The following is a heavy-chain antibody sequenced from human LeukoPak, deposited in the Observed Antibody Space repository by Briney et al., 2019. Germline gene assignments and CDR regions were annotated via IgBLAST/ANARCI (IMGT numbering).Heavy chain of an antibody. CDR1: GFSFSNYG. Sequence: GGSRRLSCAASGFSFSNYGMNWVRQAPGKGLEWVSSISSGSSYIYYADSLKGRFTISRDNAKNSLYLQMNSLRVEDTAVYYCARRLKAATGDAFDIWGQGAMVTVSS. CDR3: ARRLKAATGDAFDI. V-gene: IGHV3-21*01. D-gene: IGHD6-13*01. CDR2: ISSGSSYI. J-gene: IGHJ3*02.